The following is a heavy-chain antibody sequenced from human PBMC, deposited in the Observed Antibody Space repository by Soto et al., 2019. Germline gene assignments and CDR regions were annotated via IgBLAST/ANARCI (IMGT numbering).Heavy chain of an antibody. CDR2: IYWNDDK. D-gene: IGHD6-19*01. J-gene: IGHJ3*02. V-gene: IGHV2-5*01. CDR3: ALFGWSDAFDI. CDR1: GFSLSTSGVG. Sequence: SGPTLVKPTQTLTLTCTFSGFSLSTSGVGVGWIRQPPGKALEWLALIYWNDDKRYSPSLKSRLTITKDTSKNQVVLTMTNMDPVDTATYYCALFGWSDAFDIWGQGTMVTVSS.